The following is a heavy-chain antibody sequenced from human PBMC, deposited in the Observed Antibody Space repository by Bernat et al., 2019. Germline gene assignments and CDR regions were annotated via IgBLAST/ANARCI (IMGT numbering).Heavy chain of an antibody. D-gene: IGHD2-15*01. CDR1: GFTFSDYY. CDR3: ARARGYCSGGSCYYDFDY. Sequence: QVQLVESGGGLVKPGGSLRLSCAASGFTFSDYYMSWIRQAPGKGLEWVSYISTSSSYKNYADSEKGRFTISRDNAKNSLYLQMNSLRAEDTAVYYCARARGYCSGGSCYYDFDYWGQGTLVTVSS. J-gene: IGHJ4*02. V-gene: IGHV3-11*05. CDR2: ISTSSSYK.